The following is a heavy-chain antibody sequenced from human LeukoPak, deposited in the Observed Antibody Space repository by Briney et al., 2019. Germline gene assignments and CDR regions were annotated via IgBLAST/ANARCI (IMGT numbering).Heavy chain of an antibody. J-gene: IGHJ4*02. CDR1: GFTFSSYA. CDR2: ISGSGGST. Sequence: GGSLRLSCAASGFTFSSYAMSWVRQAPGKGLEWVSAISGSGGSTYYADSVKGRFTISKDNSKNTLCLQMNSLRAEDTAVYYCAKSTYSGYDFGPFDYWGQGTLVTVSS. CDR3: AKSTYSGYDFGPFDY. D-gene: IGHD5-12*01. V-gene: IGHV3-23*01.